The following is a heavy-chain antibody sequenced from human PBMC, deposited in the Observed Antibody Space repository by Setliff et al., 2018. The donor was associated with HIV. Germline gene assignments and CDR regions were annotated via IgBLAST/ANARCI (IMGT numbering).Heavy chain of an antibody. J-gene: IGHJ4*02. CDR1: GFTFSGSA. CDR2: IRTKINNYAT. D-gene: IGHD3-10*01. CDR3: AKDKGQKYADY. V-gene: IGHV3-73*01. Sequence: GGSLRLSCAASGFTFSGSAIHWVRQASGRGLEWIGRIRTKINNYATTYTASVKDRFIISRDDSKNTAFLQMNSLKSEDTAVYYCAKDKGQKYADYWGQGTVVTVSS.